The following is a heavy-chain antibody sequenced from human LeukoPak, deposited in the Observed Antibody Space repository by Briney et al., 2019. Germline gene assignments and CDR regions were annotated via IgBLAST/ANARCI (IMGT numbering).Heavy chain of an antibody. J-gene: IGHJ4*02. CDR1: GYTFTTYY. D-gene: IGHD3-16*01. CDR2: INPSGGGT. CDR3: ARGITFKIDY. Sequence: ASVKVSCKASGYTFTTYYIHWVRQAPGQGLEWMGFINPSGGGTTYAQKFQSRVTMTRDTSATTVSMELVRLRSEDTAVYYCARGITFKIDYWGQGTLVTVSS. V-gene: IGHV1-46*01.